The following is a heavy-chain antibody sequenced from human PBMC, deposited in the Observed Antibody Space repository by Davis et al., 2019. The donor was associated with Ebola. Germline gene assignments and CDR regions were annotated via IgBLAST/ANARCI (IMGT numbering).Heavy chain of an antibody. CDR2: IIPIFGTA. CDR3: ARGGVVGATILLS. V-gene: IGHV1-69*13. D-gene: IGHD1-26*01. J-gene: IGHJ5*02. Sequence: SVTVSCKASGGTFSSYAISWVRQAPGQGLEWMGGIIPIFGTANYAQKFQGRVTITADESTSTAYMELSSLRSEDTAVYYCARGGVVGATILLSWGQGTLVTVSS. CDR1: GGTFSSYA.